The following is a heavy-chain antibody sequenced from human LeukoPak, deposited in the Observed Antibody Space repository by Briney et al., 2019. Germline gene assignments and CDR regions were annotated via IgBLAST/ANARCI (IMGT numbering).Heavy chain of an antibody. CDR1: GFSFSSSA. Sequence: GGSLRLSCAASGFSFSSSAMSWVRQAPGKGLEWVSDISGSADVTYYADSVKGRFTISRDNSKNTLYLQMNSLRAEDTAVYYCAKYPNYYGSGSPPGGMDVWGQGTTVTVSS. J-gene: IGHJ6*02. V-gene: IGHV3-23*01. CDR2: ISGSADVT. D-gene: IGHD3-10*01. CDR3: AKYPNYYGSGSPPGGMDV.